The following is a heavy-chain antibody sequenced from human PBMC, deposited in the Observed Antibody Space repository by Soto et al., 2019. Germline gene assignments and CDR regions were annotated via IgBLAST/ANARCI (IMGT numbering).Heavy chain of an antibody. J-gene: IGHJ6*02. V-gene: IGHV2-70*01. Sequence: SGPTLVNPTQTLTLTCTFSGFSLSTSGMCVSWIRQPPGKALEWLALIDWDDDKYYSTSLKTRLTISKDTSKNQVVLTMTNMDPVDTATYYCARIVFVGGRGYYGMEVWGQGTTVTLSS. CDR3: ARIVFVGGRGYYGMEV. CDR2: IDWDDDK. CDR1: GFSLSTSGMC. D-gene: IGHD3-3*01.